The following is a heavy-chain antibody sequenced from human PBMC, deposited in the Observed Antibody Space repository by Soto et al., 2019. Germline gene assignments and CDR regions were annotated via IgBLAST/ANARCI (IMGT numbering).Heavy chain of an antibody. CDR3: AREAAGGKHSSSWYNWFDP. Sequence: GGSLRLSCAASGFTFSSYSMNWVRQAPGKGLEWVSYISSSSSTVYYADSVKGRFTISRDNAKNSLYLQMNSLRDEDTAVYYCAREAAGGKHSSSWYNWFDPWGQGTLVTVSS. V-gene: IGHV3-48*02. CDR1: GFTFSSYS. D-gene: IGHD6-13*01. CDR2: ISSSSSTV. J-gene: IGHJ5*02.